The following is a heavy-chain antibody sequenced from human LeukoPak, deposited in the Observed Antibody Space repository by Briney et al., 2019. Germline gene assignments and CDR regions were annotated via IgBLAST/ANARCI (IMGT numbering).Heavy chain of an antibody. CDR1: GFSFDDYG. V-gene: IGHV3-20*04. CDR2: INWNGDST. Sequence: GGSLRLSCAASGFSFDDYGLTWVRQAPGKGLECVSGINWNGDSTDYADSVKGRFTISRDNAKNSLYLQMNSLRAEDTALYYCARDLRVVITGSFDSWGQGTLVTVSS. D-gene: IGHD3-22*01. CDR3: ARDLRVVITGSFDS. J-gene: IGHJ4*02.